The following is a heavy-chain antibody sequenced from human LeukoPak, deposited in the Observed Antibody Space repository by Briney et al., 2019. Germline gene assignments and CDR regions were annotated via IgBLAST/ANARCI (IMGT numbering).Heavy chain of an antibody. Sequence: PGGSLRLSCAASGFTVSSNYMSWVRQAPGKGLERDSVLYSGGSPHYADSVKGRFTISRDNSKNTLYLQMNSLRADDTAVYYCVLLVPSGYFDYWDQGTLVTVSS. V-gene: IGHV3-66*02. CDR2: LYSGGSP. CDR1: GFTVSSNY. J-gene: IGHJ4*02. D-gene: IGHD2-2*01. CDR3: VLLVPSGYFDY.